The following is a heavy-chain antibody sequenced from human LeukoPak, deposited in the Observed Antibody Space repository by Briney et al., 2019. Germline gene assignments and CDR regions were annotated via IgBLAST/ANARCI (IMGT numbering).Heavy chain of an antibody. J-gene: IGHJ5*02. CDR3: TREVDEEDIVVGSGPSSGWS. CDR1: GFTFSSYA. Sequence: GGSLRLSCAASGFTFSSYAMSWVRQAPGKGLEWVSAISGSGGSTYYADSVKGRFTISRDNSKNTLYLQMNSLKTEDTAVYYCTREVDEEDIVVGSGPSSGWSWGQGTLVTVSS. D-gene: IGHD2-15*01. V-gene: IGHV3-23*01. CDR2: ISGSGGST.